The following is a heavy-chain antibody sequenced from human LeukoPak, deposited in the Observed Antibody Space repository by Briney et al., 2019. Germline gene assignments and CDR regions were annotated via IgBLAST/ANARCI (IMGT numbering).Heavy chain of an antibody. D-gene: IGHD1-26*01. V-gene: IGHV4-38-2*01. CDR1: GYSISSGYY. Sequence: PSETLSLTCAVSGYSISSGYYWGWIRQPLGKGLEWIGSIYHSGSTYYNPSLKSRVTISVDTSKNQFSLKLSSVTAADTAVYYCARPYSGSYGAFDIWGQGTMVTVSS. J-gene: IGHJ3*02. CDR2: IYHSGST. CDR3: ARPYSGSYGAFDI.